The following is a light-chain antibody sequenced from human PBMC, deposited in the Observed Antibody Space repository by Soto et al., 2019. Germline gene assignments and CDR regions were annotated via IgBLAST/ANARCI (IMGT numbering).Light chain of an antibody. V-gene: IGKV3-20*01. J-gene: IGKJ1*01. CDR1: QSVSNNY. Sequence: EIVLTQSPGTLSLSPGERATLSWGASQSVSNNYLAWYKQKPGQAPRLLIYGASNRATGIPDRLSGSGSGTEFTLTISRMEPEDFAVYYCQQYGSSGTFGQGTKVDIK. CDR2: GAS. CDR3: QQYGSSGT.